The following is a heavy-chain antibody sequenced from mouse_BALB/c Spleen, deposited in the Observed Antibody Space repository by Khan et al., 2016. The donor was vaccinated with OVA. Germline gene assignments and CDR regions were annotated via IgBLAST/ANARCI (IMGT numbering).Heavy chain of an antibody. CDR3: TSGCGDGGYFDV. CDR1: GYTFTTAG. J-gene: IGHJ1*01. D-gene: IGHD2-13*01. Sequence: QIQLVQSGPELTKPGATVKISCKASGYTFTTAGMQWVQQMPGQGLKWIGWINTHYGVPNYAEDFKGRFAFTLETSASTAYLQITNLTNEDAAVYYCTSGCGDGGYFDVWGAGTTVTVSS. CDR2: INTHYGVP. V-gene: IGHV9-4*01.